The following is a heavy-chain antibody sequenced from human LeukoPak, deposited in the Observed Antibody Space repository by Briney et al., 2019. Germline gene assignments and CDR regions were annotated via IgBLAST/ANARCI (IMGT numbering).Heavy chain of an antibody. CDR3: ALVTSGNWWFDP. V-gene: IGHV1-2*02. J-gene: IGHJ5*02. CDR1: RHTFTVYH. CDR2: INPDSGVT. D-gene: IGHD2-21*02. Sequence: ASVKVSCKASRHTFTVYHVHWVRQAPGQGLEWMGWINPDSGVTNYAQNLQARVTTTRDTSISTVFLDLSSLISDDTAVYYCALVTSGNWWFDPWGQGTLVTVSS.